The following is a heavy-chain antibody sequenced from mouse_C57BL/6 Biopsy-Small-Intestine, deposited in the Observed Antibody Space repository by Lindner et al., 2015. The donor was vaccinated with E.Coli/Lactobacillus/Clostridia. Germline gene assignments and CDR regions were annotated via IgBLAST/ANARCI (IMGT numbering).Heavy chain of an antibody. V-gene: IGHV1-63*01. CDR3: ARSRGLLPDYWYFDV. Sequence: VQLQESGAELVRPGTSVKMSCKASGYTFTNYWIGWAKQRPGHGLEWIGDIYPGGGYTNYNEKFKGKATLTADKSSSTAYMQFSSLTSEDSAIYYCARSRGLLPDYWYFDVWGTGTTVTVSS. J-gene: IGHJ1*03. D-gene: IGHD2-1*01. CDR1: GYTFTNYW. CDR2: IYPGGGYT.